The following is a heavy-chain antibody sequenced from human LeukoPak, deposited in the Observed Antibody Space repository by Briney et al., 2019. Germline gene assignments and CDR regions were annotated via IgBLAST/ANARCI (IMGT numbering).Heavy chain of an antibody. D-gene: IGHD1-26*01. Sequence: GGSLRHSCAASGFILSTHGMHWVRQAPGKGLEWVAGMWYGGSREDHADSVKSRFTISRDMSKNTLNLQINSLRVDDTAMLYCAKDLSFGSLDFRGQGTLVTVSS. J-gene: IGHJ4*02. CDR3: AKDLSFGSLDF. CDR1: GFILSTHG. CDR2: MWYGGSRE. V-gene: IGHV3-33*03.